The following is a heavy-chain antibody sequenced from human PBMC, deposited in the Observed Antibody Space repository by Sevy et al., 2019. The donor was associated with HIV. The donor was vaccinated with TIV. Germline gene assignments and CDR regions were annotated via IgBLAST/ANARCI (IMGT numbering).Heavy chain of an antibody. CDR2: ISVHGGRT. CDR1: GFIFNRYT. D-gene: IGHD3-3*01. J-gene: IGHJ4*02. CDR3: AGGFWSGFDY. V-gene: IGHV3-23*01. Sequence: GGSLRLSCVASGFIFNRYTMNWVRQAPGKGLEWVSSISVHGGRTYYTDSVKGRFTISRDNFRNTLELEINSLRADDTAVYYWAGGFWSGFDYWGQRTRVTVSS.